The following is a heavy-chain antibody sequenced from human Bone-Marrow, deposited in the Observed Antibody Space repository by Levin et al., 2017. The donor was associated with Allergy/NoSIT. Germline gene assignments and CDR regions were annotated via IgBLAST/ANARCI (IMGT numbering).Heavy chain of an antibody. D-gene: IGHD1/OR15-1a*01. CDR3: ARSSRGTPPGTFFQA. J-gene: IGHJ1*01. CDR2: INSDGSST. Sequence: GGSLRLSCEASGFNFGTYPMNWVRQHPGKGLFWVSRINSDGSSTHYADSVKGRFTISRDNARNTLYLQMDSLRVEDTAVYYCARSSRGTPPGTFFQAWGQGTLVTVSS. V-gene: IGHV3-74*01. CDR1: GFNFGTYP.